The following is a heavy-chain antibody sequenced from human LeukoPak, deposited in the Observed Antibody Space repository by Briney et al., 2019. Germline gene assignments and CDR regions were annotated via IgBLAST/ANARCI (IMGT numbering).Heavy chain of an antibody. Sequence: PGGSLRLSCAASGFTFNNYWMSWVRQAPGKGLEWVSAISGSGGSTYYADSVKGRFTISRDNSKNTLYLQMNSLRAEDTAVYYCANFMRGAHDAFDIWGQGTMVTVSS. CDR1: GFTFNNYW. CDR3: ANFMRGAHDAFDI. D-gene: IGHD3-16*01. V-gene: IGHV3-23*01. J-gene: IGHJ3*02. CDR2: ISGSGGST.